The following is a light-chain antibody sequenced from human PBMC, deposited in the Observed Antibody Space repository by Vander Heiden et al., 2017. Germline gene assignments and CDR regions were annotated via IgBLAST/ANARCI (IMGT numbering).Light chain of an antibody. CDR1: HSLSSSY. Sequence: DIVLTPSPGSPPSSRGERSTRSCSASHSLSSSYLAWYQQKPGQAPRLLIYGASSRATGIPDRFSGSASGTDFTRTISRLEPEDFAVYYCQQYGSSPWTFGQGTKVEIK. CDR2: GAS. V-gene: IGKV3-20*01. CDR3: QQYGSSPWT. J-gene: IGKJ1*01.